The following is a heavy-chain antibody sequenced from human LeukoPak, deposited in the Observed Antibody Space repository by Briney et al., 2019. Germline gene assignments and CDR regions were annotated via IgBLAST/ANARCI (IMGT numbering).Heavy chain of an antibody. CDR3: ARVLGSSSLPFDP. J-gene: IGHJ5*02. Sequence: GGSLRLSCAASGFTVSSNYMTWVRQAPGKGLEWVSVIYSGSSTYYADSVKGRFTISRDNSKNTLYLQMNSLRAEDTAVYYCARVLGSSSLPFDPWGQGTPVTVSS. D-gene: IGHD6-13*01. V-gene: IGHV3-66*01. CDR2: IYSGSST. CDR1: GFTVSSNY.